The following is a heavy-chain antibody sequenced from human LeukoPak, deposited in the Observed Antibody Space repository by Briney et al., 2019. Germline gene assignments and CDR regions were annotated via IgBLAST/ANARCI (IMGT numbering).Heavy chain of an antibody. CDR1: GYTFTGYY. V-gene: IGHV1-2*02. CDR3: ARGDFWSGYYVHCWFDP. Sequence: GASVKVSCKASGYTFTGYYMHWVRQAPGQGLEWMGWINPNSGGTNYAQKFQGRVTMTRDTSISTAYMELSRLRSDDTAVYYCARGDFWSGYYVHCWFDPWGQGTLVTVSS. CDR2: INPNSGGT. J-gene: IGHJ5*02. D-gene: IGHD3-3*01.